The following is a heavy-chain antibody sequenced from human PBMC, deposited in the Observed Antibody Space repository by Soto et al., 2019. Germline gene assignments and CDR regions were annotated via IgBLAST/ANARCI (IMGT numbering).Heavy chain of an antibody. CDR3: ARSVAVPGAHIDY. V-gene: IGHV4-59*01. CDR1: GGSISGSY. J-gene: IGHJ4*02. D-gene: IGHD6-19*01. Sequence: SETLSLTCTVSGGSISGSYCSWIRQSPRKGLEWLGYVYYTGSTNYSPSLRSRVSISVDTSKNEFSLRLSSVTAADTAVYFCARSVAVPGAHIDYWGQGTQVTVSS. CDR2: VYYTGST.